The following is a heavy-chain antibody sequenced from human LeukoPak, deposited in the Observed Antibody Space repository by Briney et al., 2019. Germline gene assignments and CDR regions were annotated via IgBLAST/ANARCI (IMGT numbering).Heavy chain of an antibody. J-gene: IGHJ5*02. CDR3: ARDRRGRFLEWLNWFDP. CDR1: GGSISSGSYY. D-gene: IGHD3-3*01. CDR2: IYTSGST. Sequence: SQTLSLTCTVSGGSISSGSYYWSWIRQPAGKGLEWIGRIYTSGSTNYNPSLKSRVTISVDTSKNQFSLKLSSVTAADTAVYYCARDRRGRFLEWLNWFDPWGQGTLVTVSS. V-gene: IGHV4-61*02.